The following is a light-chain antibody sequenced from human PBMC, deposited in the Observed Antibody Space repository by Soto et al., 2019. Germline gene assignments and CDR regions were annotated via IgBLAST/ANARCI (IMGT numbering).Light chain of an antibody. CDR1: QSLLHSAGNTY. CDR2: KIS. J-gene: IGKJ2*01. Sequence: DIVMTQTALSSPVTLRQPASISCRSSQSLLHSAGNTYLSWLQQRPGQSPRLLIYKISNQFSGVPDRFSGSGAGTDVTLKISRGEAEDVRLYFCMQTKQYPHTFGQGTKLEIK. CDR3: MQTKQYPHT. V-gene: IGKV2-24*01.